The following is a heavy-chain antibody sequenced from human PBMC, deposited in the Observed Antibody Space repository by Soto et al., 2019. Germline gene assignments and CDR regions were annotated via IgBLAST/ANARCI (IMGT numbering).Heavy chain of an antibody. J-gene: IGHJ4*02. Sequence: GGSLRLSCAASGFTFSSYGMHWVRQAPGKGLEWVAVISYDGSNKNYADSVKGRFTSSRDNSKNTLYLQMNILRAEDTAVYYCAKADPFEYSSSYFDYWGQGTLVTVSS. D-gene: IGHD6-6*01. CDR3: AKADPFEYSSSYFDY. CDR2: ISYDGSNK. CDR1: GFTFSSYG. V-gene: IGHV3-30*18.